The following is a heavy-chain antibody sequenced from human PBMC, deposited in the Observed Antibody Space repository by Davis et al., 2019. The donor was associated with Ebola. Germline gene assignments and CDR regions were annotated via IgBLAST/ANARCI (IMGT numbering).Heavy chain of an antibody. V-gene: IGHV3-23*01. Sequence: GSLRLSCAASGFVFSSYVMSWVRQAPGKGLEWVSAISRSGGSTYYADSVKGRFTISRDNSKNTLYLQMDSLRAEDTAVYYCATLRYFDWLFPNGPDYWGQGTLVTVSS. CDR2: ISRSGGST. CDR1: GFVFSSYV. CDR3: ATLRYFDWLFPNGPDY. J-gene: IGHJ4*02. D-gene: IGHD3-9*01.